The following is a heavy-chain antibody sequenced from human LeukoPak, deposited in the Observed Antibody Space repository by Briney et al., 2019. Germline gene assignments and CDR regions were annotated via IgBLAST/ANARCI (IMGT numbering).Heavy chain of an antibody. CDR1: GFTFSSYS. D-gene: IGHD2-21*02. CDR2: ISSSSSYI. J-gene: IGHJ4*02. V-gene: IGHV3-21*01. Sequence: PGGSLRLSCAASGFTFSSYSMNWVRQAPGKGLEWVSSISSSSSYIYYADSVKGRFTISRDNAKNSLYLQMNSLRAEDTAVYYCARDLSHIVVVTAIFDYWGQGNLVTVSS. CDR3: ARDLSHIVVVTAIFDY.